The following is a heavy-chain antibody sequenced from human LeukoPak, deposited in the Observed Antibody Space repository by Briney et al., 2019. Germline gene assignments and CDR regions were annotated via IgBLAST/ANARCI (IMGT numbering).Heavy chain of an antibody. D-gene: IGHD3-22*01. CDR3: ARGEGYDSSDYFFGPDS. J-gene: IGHJ5*01. CDR2: ICSNGRST. Sequence: VGSLRLSCAASGFTLTMYAMHSVRQAPGKGLEYVSAICSNGRSTYYGSFLKGRLNTSRDNHKNTLYLQMGALRDQDTGVHYCARGEGYDSSDYFFGPDSWGQGTLVTVSS. CDR1: GFTLTMYA. V-gene: IGHV3-64*01.